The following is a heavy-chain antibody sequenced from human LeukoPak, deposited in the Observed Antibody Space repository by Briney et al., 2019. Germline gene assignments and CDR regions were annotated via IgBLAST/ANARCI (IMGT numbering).Heavy chain of an antibody. Sequence: PGGSLRLSCAASGFTFSDYYMSWIRQAPGKGLEWVSYISSSGSTIYYADSVKGRFTISRDHAKNSLSLQMISLRAEDTPVSHCASKRTAAAASAGAVDPRPRPAAFATSGPGTLVTAS. D-gene: IGHD6-13*01. CDR3: ASKRTAAAASAGAVDPRPRPAAFAT. V-gene: IGHV3-11*04. J-gene: IGHJ3*02. CDR2: ISSSGSTI. CDR1: GFTFSDYY.